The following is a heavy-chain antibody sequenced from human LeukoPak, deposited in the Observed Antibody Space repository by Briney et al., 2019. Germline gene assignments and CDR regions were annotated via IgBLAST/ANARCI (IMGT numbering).Heavy chain of an antibody. CDR1: GFTFSSYA. CDR3: AKEPYYYDSSGYFVFDY. J-gene: IGHJ4*02. D-gene: IGHD3-22*01. CDR2: ISGSGGST. V-gene: IGHV3-23*01. Sequence: PGGSLRLSRAASGFTFSSYAMSWVRQAPGKGLEWVSAISGSGGSTYYADSVKGRFTISRDNSKNTLYLQMNSLRAEDTAVYYCAKEPYYYDSSGYFVFDYWGQGTLVTVSS.